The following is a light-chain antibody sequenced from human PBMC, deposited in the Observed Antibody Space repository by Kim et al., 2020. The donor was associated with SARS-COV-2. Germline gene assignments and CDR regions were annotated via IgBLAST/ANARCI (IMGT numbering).Light chain of an antibody. CDR3: NSRDTSGYHWV. V-gene: IGLV3-19*01. CDR1: SPKSYY. Sequence: AMGQTVRITCKGDSPKSYYASWYQQKPRQAPVVVMYGRNKRPSGIPDRFSGSSSGNTASLTITGAQAEDEADYYCNSRDTSGYHWVFRGGTQLTVL. J-gene: IGLJ3*02. CDR2: GRN.